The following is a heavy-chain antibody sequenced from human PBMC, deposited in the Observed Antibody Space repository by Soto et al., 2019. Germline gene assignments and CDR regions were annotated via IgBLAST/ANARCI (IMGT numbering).Heavy chain of an antibody. J-gene: IGHJ6*02. CDR1: GYTFTSNY. CDR2: INPSGGST. CDR3: ARDLQPYYDILTGPIKNTYYYYGMDV. V-gene: IGHV1-46*01. Sequence: GASVKVSCKASGYTFTSNYMHWVRQAPGQGLEWMGIINPSGGSTSHAQKFQGRVTMTRDTSTSTVYMELSSLRSEDTAVYYCARDLQPYYDILTGPIKNTYYYYGMDVWGQGTTVTVSS. D-gene: IGHD3-9*01.